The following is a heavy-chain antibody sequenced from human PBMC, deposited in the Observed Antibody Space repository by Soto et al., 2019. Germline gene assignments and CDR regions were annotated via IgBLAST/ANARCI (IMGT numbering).Heavy chain of an antibody. CDR1: GFTFGNYG. CDR2: IWFDGNKQ. J-gene: IGHJ4*02. CDR3: ARGLQSLFVY. V-gene: IGHV3-33*01. Sequence: GGSLRLSCAASGFTFGNYGMHWVRQAPGKGLEWVAVIWFDGNKQHYADSVKGRFTISRDNSKNTLYVQMTSLRAEDTAVYYCARGLQSLFVYWGQGTLVTVSS.